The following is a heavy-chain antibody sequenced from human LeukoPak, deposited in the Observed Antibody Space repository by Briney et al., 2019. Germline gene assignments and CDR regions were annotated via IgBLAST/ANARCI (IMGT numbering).Heavy chain of an antibody. Sequence: ASVKVSCKASGYTFTSYGISWVRQAPGQGLEWMGWISAYNGNTNYSQKFQGRVTITRDTSATTVYMELSSLRSEDTAVYYCARDIDRVFNWFDPWGQGTLVTVSS. CDR3: ARDIDRVFNWFDP. CDR2: ISAYNGNT. V-gene: IGHV1-18*01. D-gene: IGHD6-13*01. J-gene: IGHJ5*02. CDR1: GYTFTSYG.